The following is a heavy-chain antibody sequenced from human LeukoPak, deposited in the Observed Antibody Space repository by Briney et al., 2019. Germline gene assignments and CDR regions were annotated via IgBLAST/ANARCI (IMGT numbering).Heavy chain of an antibody. CDR3: AREADCNAGSCYRGPFDM. V-gene: IGHV3-33*01. CDR1: GFTVGQHA. CDR2: IWYDGSNN. J-gene: IGHJ3*02. Sequence: GRSLRLSCAASGFTVGQHAMHWFRQAPGTGLEWVAAIWYDGSNNYYADSVKGRFTISRDNSKNTLSLQMNSLRAEDTAVYYCAREADCNAGSCYRGPFDMCGQGTMVTVSS. D-gene: IGHD2-15*01.